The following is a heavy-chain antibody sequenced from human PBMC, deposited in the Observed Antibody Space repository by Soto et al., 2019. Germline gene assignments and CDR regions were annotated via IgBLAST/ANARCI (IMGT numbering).Heavy chain of an antibody. Sequence: GGSLRLSCAASGFTFSSYCMHWVRQAPGKGLEWVAVISYDGSNKYYADSVKGRFTISRDNSKNTLYLRMNSLRAEDTAVYYCTAVAATVRKWGQGTLVTVSS. CDR2: ISYDGSNK. CDR3: TAVAATVRK. V-gene: IGHV3-30*03. CDR1: GFTFSSYC. D-gene: IGHD2-15*01. J-gene: IGHJ4*02.